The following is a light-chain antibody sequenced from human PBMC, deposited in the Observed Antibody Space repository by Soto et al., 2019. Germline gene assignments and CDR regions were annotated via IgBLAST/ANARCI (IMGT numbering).Light chain of an antibody. CDR3: QQYNSYPLT. CDR1: QSVSNNY. CDR2: GAS. V-gene: IGKV3-20*01. J-gene: IGKJ4*01. Sequence: IVLTQSPGTLSLSPGERATLSCRASQSVSNNYLAWYQQKPGQAPRLLIYGASSRATGIPDRFSGSGSGTDFTLTISRLEPDDFAIYYCQQYNSYPLTFGGGTKVEIK.